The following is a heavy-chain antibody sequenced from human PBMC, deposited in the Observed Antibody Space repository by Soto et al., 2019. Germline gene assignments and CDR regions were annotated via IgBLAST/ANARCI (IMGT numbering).Heavy chain of an antibody. Sequence: EVQLVESGGGLVQPGGSLRLSCAASGFTFSNYDMHWVRQVTGKGLEWVSTIGTAGDTYYPGSVKGRFTISRENAKNSLYLLMNSLRAEDTAVYYCARGRLISLYYFDYWGQGTLVTVSS. CDR3: ARGRLISLYYFDY. CDR2: IGTAGDT. CDR1: GFTFSNYD. J-gene: IGHJ4*02. V-gene: IGHV3-13*01. D-gene: IGHD2-15*01.